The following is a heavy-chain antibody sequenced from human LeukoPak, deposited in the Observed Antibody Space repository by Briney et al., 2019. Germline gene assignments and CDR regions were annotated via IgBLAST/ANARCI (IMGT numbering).Heavy chain of an antibody. J-gene: IGHJ4*02. CDR2: INSNTGTP. D-gene: IGHD2-15*01. V-gene: IGHV7-4-1*02. CDR1: GYTFTSFA. CDR3: ARDHKAYCDGGSCSDLSPKF. Sequence: VASVNVSYKASGYTFTSFAMNWVRQTPGEGLEWMGWINSNTGTPTYAQGFTSRFVFSLDTSLNTAYLQISSLKTEDTAIYYCARDHKAYCDGGSCSDLSPKFWGQGTLVAVSS.